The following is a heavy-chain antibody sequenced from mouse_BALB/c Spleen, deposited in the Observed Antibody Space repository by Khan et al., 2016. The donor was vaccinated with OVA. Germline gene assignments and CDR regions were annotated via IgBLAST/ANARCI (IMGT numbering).Heavy chain of an antibody. V-gene: IGHV1S34*01. CDR1: GYSFTGYY. J-gene: IGHJ3*01. CDR2: ISCYNGST. D-gene: IGHD1-1*01. CDR3: ARGDYYGSSSFAY. Sequence: LVKTGASVKISCKASGYSFTGYYMHWVKQSHGKSLEWIGYISCYNGSTTYNQKFKGTATFTVDTSSSTVYMQFNSLTSEDSAVYYCARGDYYGSSSFAYWGQGTLVTVSA.